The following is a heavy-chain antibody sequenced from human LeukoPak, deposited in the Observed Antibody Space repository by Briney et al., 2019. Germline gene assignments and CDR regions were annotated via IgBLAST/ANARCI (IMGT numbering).Heavy chain of an antibody. CDR3: VSRCHSSSCERFIDY. Sequence: GGSLRLSCAASGFTFGSYGMHWIRQAPGKGLEWGALIWHDGNNKYYADSVKGGFTISRDNSKNTLYLQMNLLRADDTAVYYCVSRCHSSSCERFIDYWGQGTLVTVSS. CDR1: GFTFGSYG. J-gene: IGHJ4*02. V-gene: IGHV3-33*01. D-gene: IGHD2-2*01. CDR2: IWHDGNNK.